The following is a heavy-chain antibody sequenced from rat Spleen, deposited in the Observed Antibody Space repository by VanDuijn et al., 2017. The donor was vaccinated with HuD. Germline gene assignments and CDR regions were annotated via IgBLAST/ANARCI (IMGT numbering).Heavy chain of an antibody. Sequence: EVQLQESGPGLVKPSQSLSLTCSVTFYSITSSYRWNWIRKFPGNKLEWMGYINSAGSTNYNPSLKSRISITRDTSKNQFFLQVNSVTTGDTATYYGARSDYSGGGFAYWGQGTLVTVSS. CDR1: FYSITSSYR. D-gene: IGHD1-1*01. V-gene: IGHV3-3*01. CDR3: ARSDYSGGGFAY. J-gene: IGHJ3*01. CDR2: INSAGST.